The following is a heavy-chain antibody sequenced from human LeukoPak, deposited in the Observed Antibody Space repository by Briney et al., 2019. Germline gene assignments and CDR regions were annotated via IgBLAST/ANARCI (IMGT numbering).Heavy chain of an antibody. CDR3: ARGSSGTHYYYYYMDV. Sequence: ASVKVSCKASGYTFTGYYMHWVRQAPGQGLEWMGWINPSSGGTNYAQKFQGRVTITRNTSISTAYMELSSLRSEDTAVYYCARGSSGTHYYYYYMDVWAKGPRSPSP. D-gene: IGHD2-2*01. J-gene: IGHJ6*03. V-gene: IGHV1-2*02. CDR2: INPSSGGT. CDR1: GYTFTGYY.